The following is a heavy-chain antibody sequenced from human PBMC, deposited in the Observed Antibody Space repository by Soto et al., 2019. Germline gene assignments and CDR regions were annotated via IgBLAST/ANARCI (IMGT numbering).Heavy chain of an antibody. J-gene: IGHJ4*02. Sequence: PSETLSLTCAVYGGSFSGYYWSWIRQPPGKGLEWIGEINHSGSTNYNPSHKSRVTISVDTSKNQFSLKLSSVTAADTAVYYCARMAAAGGNKIDYWGQGTLVTVSS. CDR3: ARMAAAGGNKIDY. CDR2: INHSGST. CDR1: GGSFSGYY. V-gene: IGHV4-34*01. D-gene: IGHD6-25*01.